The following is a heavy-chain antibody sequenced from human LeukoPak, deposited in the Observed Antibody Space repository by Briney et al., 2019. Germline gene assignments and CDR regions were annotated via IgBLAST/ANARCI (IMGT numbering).Heavy chain of an antibody. Sequence: ASVKVSCKASGYTFTSYGISWVGQAPGQGLEWMGWISAYNGNTNYAQKLQGRVTITADESTSTAYMELSSLRSEDTAVYYCARSYCGGDCPTNWFDPWGQGTLVTVSS. CDR2: ISAYNGNT. D-gene: IGHD2-21*02. CDR1: GYTFTSYG. V-gene: IGHV1-18*01. CDR3: ARSYCGGDCPTNWFDP. J-gene: IGHJ5*02.